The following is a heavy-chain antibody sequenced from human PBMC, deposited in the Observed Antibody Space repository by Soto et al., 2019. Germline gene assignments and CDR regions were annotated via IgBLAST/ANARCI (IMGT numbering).Heavy chain of an antibody. CDR2: IYPGDSDT. D-gene: IGHD6-6*01. CDR3: AIKSIAARGAFDI. J-gene: IGHJ3*02. CDR1: GYSFTSYW. Sequence: GESLKISCNGSGYSFTSYWICWVRQMPGKGLEWMGIIYPGDSDTRYSPSFQGQVTISADKSISTAYLQWSSLKASDTAMYYCAIKSIAARGAFDIWGQGTMVTVS. V-gene: IGHV5-51*01.